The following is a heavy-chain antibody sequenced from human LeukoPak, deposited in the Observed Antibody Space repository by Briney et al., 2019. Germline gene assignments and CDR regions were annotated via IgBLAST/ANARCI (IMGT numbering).Heavy chain of an antibody. CDR2: ISPDGSDT. V-gene: IGHV5-51*01. Sequence: GESLKIPCKGSGYSFTNYWIGWVRQMPGKGLEWMGIISPDGSDTRYSPSFQGQDTISADKSITTAYLQWSSLKASDTAMYYCARLTSSWSFDYWGQGTLVTVSS. J-gene: IGHJ4*02. CDR3: ARLTSSWSFDY. D-gene: IGHD6-13*01. CDR1: GYSFTNYW.